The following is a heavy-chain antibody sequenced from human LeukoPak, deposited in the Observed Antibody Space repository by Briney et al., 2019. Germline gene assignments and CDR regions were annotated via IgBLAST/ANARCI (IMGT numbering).Heavy chain of an antibody. J-gene: IGHJ4*02. CDR3: ARDWGSKRIIADY. Sequence: ASVKVSCKASGYTFTTYGISWLRQAPGQGLEWMGWISPDKGNTGYAQKFQGRVTMTTDTSTSTAYMELRNLRSDDTAVYFCARDWGSKRIIADYWGQGTLVTVSS. D-gene: IGHD2/OR15-2a*01. V-gene: IGHV1-18*01. CDR2: ISPDKGNT. CDR1: GYTFTTYG.